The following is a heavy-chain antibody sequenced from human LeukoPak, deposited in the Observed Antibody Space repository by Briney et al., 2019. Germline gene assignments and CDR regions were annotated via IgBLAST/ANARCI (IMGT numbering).Heavy chain of an antibody. J-gene: IGHJ4*02. D-gene: IGHD3-22*01. V-gene: IGHV1-69*05. CDR1: GGTFSSYA. Sequence: ASVKVSCKASGGTFSSYAISWVRQAPGQGLEWMGRIIPIFGTANYAQKFQGRVTITTDESTRTAYMELSSLRSEDTAVYYCARDRGDYYDSSGLIANWGQGTLVTVSS. CDR3: ARDRGDYYDSSGLIAN. CDR2: IIPIFGTA.